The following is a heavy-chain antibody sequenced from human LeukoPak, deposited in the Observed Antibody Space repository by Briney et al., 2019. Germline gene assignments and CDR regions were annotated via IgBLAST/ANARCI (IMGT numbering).Heavy chain of an antibody. CDR1: GGSISSTSHY. V-gene: IGHV4-39*01. D-gene: IGHD3-10*01. CDR3: ANLPYYYASGSYYGDSYYYYMDV. CDR2: IYYSGST. J-gene: IGHJ6*03. Sequence: SETLSLTCIVSGGSISSTSHYWGWIRQPPGKGLEWIGSIYYSGSTYDNPSLKSRVTISVDTSENQFPLKLNSVTAADTAVYYCANLPYYYASGSYYGDSYYYYMDVWGKGTTVTISS.